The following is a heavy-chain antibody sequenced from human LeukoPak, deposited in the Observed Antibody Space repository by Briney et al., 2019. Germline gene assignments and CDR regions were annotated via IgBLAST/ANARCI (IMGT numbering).Heavy chain of an antibody. J-gene: IGHJ4*02. CDR2: INHSGST. Sequence: KPSETLSLTCAVYGGSFSGYYWSWIRQPPGKGLEWIGEINHSGSTNYNPSLKSRVTISVDTSKNQFSLKLSSVTAADTAVYYCARDGRYSSGYSSSWRFDYWGQGILVTVSS. D-gene: IGHD6-13*01. CDR1: GGSFSGYY. V-gene: IGHV4-34*01. CDR3: ARDGRYSSGYSSSWRFDY.